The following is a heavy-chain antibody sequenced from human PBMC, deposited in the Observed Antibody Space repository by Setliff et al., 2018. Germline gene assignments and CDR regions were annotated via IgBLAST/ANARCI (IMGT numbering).Heavy chain of an antibody. CDR1: GDSISSGSYY. J-gene: IGHJ6*03. CDR3: ARSRGYKHDSSGYYYDHYYYYYMDV. Sequence: PSETLSLTCTVSGDSISSGSYYWSWIRQPAGKGLEWIGYIHTSGSTNYNPSLKSRVTISVDTSKNQFSLKLSSVTAADTAVYYCARSRGYKHDSSGYYYDHYYYYYMDVWGKGTPVTVSS. CDR2: IHTSGST. D-gene: IGHD3-22*01. V-gene: IGHV4-61*09.